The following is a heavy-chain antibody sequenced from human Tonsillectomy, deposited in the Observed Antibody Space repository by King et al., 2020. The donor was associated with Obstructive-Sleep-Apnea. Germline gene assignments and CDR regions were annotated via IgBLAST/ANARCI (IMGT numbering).Heavy chain of an antibody. D-gene: IGHD6-19*01. V-gene: IGHV5-51*01. CDR2: IYPGDSDT. J-gene: IGHJ4*02. Sequence: DVQLVQSGAEVKKRGESLKISCKGSGYSFTNKWITWVRQMPGKGLECMVVIYPGDSDTRYSPSFQGQVTISVDRSISTAYLQGSSLKASDTAMYFCARAGIAVAGSWGIDYWGQGSLVTVSS. CDR3: ARAGIAVAGSWGIDY. CDR1: GYSFTNKW.